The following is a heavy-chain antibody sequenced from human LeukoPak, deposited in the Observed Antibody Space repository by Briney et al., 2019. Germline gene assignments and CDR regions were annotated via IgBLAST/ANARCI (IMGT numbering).Heavy chain of an antibody. CDR3: ARDDALGDNALDI. J-gene: IGHJ3*02. CDR1: GFTFSSYG. V-gene: IGHV3-33*01. D-gene: IGHD3-16*01. Sequence: GRSLRLSCAASGFTFSSYGMHWVRQAPGKGLEWVAVVLNDGSQEKYADSVKGRFTISRDNSKNTLFLQMNSLRAEDTAVYYCARDDALGDNALDIWGQGTMVTVSS. CDR2: VLNDGSQE.